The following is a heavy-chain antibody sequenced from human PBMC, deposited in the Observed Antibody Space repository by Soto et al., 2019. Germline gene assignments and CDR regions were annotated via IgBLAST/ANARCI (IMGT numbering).Heavy chain of an antibody. Sequence: QPGGSLRLSCAASGFTFRRYTMHWVRQAPGKGLEWVAVISYDGSNKYYADYVKGRFTISRDNSKNTLYVQMNRLRAEDTAVFYCARSGGSYFGPFDSWGQGTRVTVSS. V-gene: IGHV3-30-3*01. CDR1: GFTFRRYT. CDR3: ARSGGSYFGPFDS. CDR2: ISYDGSNK. D-gene: IGHD1-26*01. J-gene: IGHJ4*02.